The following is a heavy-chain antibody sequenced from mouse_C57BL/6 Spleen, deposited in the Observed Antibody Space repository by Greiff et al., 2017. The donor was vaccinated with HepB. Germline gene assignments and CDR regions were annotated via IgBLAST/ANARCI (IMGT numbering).Heavy chain of an antibody. Sequence: HVQLQQPGAELVMPGASVKLSCKASGYTFTSYWMHWVKQRPGQGLEWIGEIDPSDSYTNYNQKFKGKSTLTVDKSSSTAYMQLSSLTSEDSAVYYCARRQLREGVDYWGQGTTLTVSS. V-gene: IGHV1-69*01. CDR2: IDPSDSYT. CDR3: ARRQLREGVDY. CDR1: GYTFTSYW. D-gene: IGHD3-2*02. J-gene: IGHJ2*01.